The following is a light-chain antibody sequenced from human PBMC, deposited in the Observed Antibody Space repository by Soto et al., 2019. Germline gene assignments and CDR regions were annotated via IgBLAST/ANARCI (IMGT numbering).Light chain of an antibody. CDR3: QHYDSLPIT. Sequence: EVVMTQSPATLSVSPGERATLSCRASETVATNLAWYQRKPGQAPRLLISGASTRAAGISDRFSGSGSGTDFTLTISRLEPEDFAVFYCQHYDSLPITFGQGTRLEIK. V-gene: IGKV3-15*01. CDR2: GAS. J-gene: IGKJ5*01. CDR1: ETVATN.